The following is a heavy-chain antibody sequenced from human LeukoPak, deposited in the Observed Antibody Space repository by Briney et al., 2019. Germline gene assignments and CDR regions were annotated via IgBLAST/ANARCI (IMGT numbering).Heavy chain of an antibody. D-gene: IGHD6-19*01. CDR3: ATSSGWYWRNAFDI. J-gene: IGHJ3*02. V-gene: IGHV1-69*13. Sequence: SVKVSCKASGGTFSSYAVSWVRQAPGQGLEWMGGIIPIFGTANYAQKFQGRVTITADESTSTAYMELSSLRSEDTAVSHCATSSGWYWRNAFDIWGQGTMVTVSS. CDR1: GGTFSSYA. CDR2: IIPIFGTA.